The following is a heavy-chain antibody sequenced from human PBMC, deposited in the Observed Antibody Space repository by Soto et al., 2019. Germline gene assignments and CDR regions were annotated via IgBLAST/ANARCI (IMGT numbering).Heavy chain of an antibody. CDR3: AREPPRATAGLNYFDP. Sequence: ASVKVSCKASGYTFTNFGISWVRQAPGQGLEWMGWISAFNGHTHYPQKVQGRVTLTTDTSTSTAFLEMRSLRSDDTAFFYCAREPPRATAGLNYFDPWGQGTLVTVSS. CDR2: ISAFNGHT. CDR1: GYTFTNFG. V-gene: IGHV1-18*01. J-gene: IGHJ5*02. D-gene: IGHD6-13*01.